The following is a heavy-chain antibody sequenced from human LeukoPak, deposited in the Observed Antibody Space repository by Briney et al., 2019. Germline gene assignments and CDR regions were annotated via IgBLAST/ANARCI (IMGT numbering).Heavy chain of an antibody. V-gene: IGHV4-4*07. Sequence: SETLSLTCTVSGGSISSYYWSWIRQPAGKGLERIGRIYTSGSTNYNPSLKSRVTMSVDTSKNQFSLKLSSVTAADTAVYYCAREILKMATKEYYMDVWGKGTTVTVSS. CDR2: IYTSGST. D-gene: IGHD5-24*01. CDR1: GGSISSYY. CDR3: AREILKMATKEYYMDV. J-gene: IGHJ6*03.